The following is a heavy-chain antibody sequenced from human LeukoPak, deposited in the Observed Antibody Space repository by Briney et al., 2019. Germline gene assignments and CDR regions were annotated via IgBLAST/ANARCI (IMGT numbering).Heavy chain of an antibody. CDR3: ARAMRLRWDAFDI. V-gene: IGHV3-33*01. CDR1: GFTFSSYG. J-gene: IGHJ3*02. Sequence: GRSLRLSCAASGFTFSSYGMHWVRQAPGKGLEWVAVIWYDGSNKYYADSVKGRFTISRDNSKNTLYLQMNSLRAEDTAVYYCARAMRLRWDAFDIWGQGTMVTVSS. CDR2: IWYDGSNK. D-gene: IGHD4-23*01.